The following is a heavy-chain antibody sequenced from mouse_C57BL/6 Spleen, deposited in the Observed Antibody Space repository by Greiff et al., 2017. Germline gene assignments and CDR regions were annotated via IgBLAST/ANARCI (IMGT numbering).Heavy chain of an antibody. D-gene: IGHD2-2*01. J-gene: IGHJ2*01. CDR1: GYTFTDYY. V-gene: IGHV1-19*01. Sequence: EVQLKQSGPVLVKPGASVKMSCKASGYTFTDYYMNWVKQSHGKSLEWIGVINPYNGGTSYNQKFKGKATLTVDKSSSTAYMELNSLTSEDSAVYYCARWLHHFDYWGQGTTLTVSS. CDR2: INPYNGGT. CDR3: ARWLHHFDY.